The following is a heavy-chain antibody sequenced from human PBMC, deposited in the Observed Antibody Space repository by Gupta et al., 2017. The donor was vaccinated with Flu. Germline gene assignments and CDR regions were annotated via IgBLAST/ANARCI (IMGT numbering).Heavy chain of an antibody. Sequence: EETLSHSGGGLVHPVGSLRLSCAASGFPFSSYPMSWVRPAPGKGLEWVSAISGSGGSTYYADSVKGLFTIARDNSKNTLYLQMNSLRAEDTAVYYCATTTLRVLLWCGEDYWGQGTLVTVSS. V-gene: IGHV3-23*01. CDR2: ISGSGGST. J-gene: IGHJ4*02. CDR1: GFPFSSYP. D-gene: IGHD3-10*01. CDR3: ATTTLRVLLWCGEDY.